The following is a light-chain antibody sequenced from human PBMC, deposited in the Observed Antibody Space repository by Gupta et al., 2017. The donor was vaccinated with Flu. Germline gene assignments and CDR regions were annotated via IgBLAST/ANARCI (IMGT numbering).Light chain of an antibody. Sequence: QSVLTQPPSASGTPGQRVTIACSGSNSNLGTNNVNWYQQVPGTAPKLLVYDDYHRPSGVPDRFSGSKSGTSASLAISGLQSEDEADYYCAVWDDGLNGPVFGGGTRVTVL. V-gene: IGLV1-44*01. CDR2: DDY. CDR1: NSNLGTNN. J-gene: IGLJ2*01. CDR3: AVWDDGLNGPV.